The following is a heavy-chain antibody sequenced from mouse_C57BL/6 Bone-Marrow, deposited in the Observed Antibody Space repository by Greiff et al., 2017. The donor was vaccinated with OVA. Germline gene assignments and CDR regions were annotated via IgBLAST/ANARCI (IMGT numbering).Heavy chain of an antibody. CDR2: IDPSDSYT. Sequence: QVQLQQPGAELVRPGTSVKLSCKASGYTFTSYWMHWVKQRPGQGLEWIGVIDPSDSYTNYNQKFKGKATLTVDTSSSTAYMQLSSLTSEDSAVYYCARCYYSHLYWGQGTTLTGSS. J-gene: IGHJ2*01. CDR3: ARCYYSHLY. CDR1: GYTFTSYW. D-gene: IGHD1-1*01. V-gene: IGHV1-59*01.